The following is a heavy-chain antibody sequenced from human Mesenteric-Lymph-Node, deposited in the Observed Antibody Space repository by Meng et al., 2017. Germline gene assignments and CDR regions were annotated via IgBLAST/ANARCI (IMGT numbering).Heavy chain of an antibody. J-gene: IGHJ3*01. CDR1: GLTFSRYA. CDR3: AKDPNGDYLGAFDF. Sequence: GESLKISCAGSGLTFSRYAMIWIRQAPGKGLEWVSSITGDGGGKHYAESVRGRFFNSRDNFKNTLYLQMNSLRDEGTAVYYCAKDPNGDYLGAFDFWGQGTMVTVSS. V-gene: IGHV3-23*01. CDR2: ITGDGGGK. D-gene: IGHD4-17*01.